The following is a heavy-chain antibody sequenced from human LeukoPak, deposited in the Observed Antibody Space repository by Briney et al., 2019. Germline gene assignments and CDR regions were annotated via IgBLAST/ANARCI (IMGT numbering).Heavy chain of an antibody. CDR2: ITTKPNSYAT. V-gene: IGHV3-73*01. Sequence: GGSLRLSCAAPGFTFSGSGIHWVRQASGKGLEWVGRITTKPNSYATEYPETVKGRFTISIDDSKNTAYLQVNSLKTEDAAVYYCIRSLITVTYHDAFQSWGQGTTVTVSS. J-gene: IGHJ3*02. CDR1: GFTFSGSG. D-gene: IGHD4-17*01. CDR3: IRSLITVTYHDAFQS.